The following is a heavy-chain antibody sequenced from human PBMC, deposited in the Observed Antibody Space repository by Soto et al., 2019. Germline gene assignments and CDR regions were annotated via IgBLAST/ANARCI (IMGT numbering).Heavy chain of an antibody. Sequence: SKTLDITCPVSGGSITSGYYYWDLIRQPPGKGLEWIGYIYYSGSTYYNPSLKSRVTISVDTSKNQFSLKLSSVTAADTAVYYCARTEDFPYNWFDPWGQGTLVTVS. CDR1: GGSITSGYYY. D-gene: IGHD3-3*01. V-gene: IGHV4-30-4*01. CDR2: IYYSGST. J-gene: IGHJ5*02. CDR3: ARTEDFPYNWFDP.